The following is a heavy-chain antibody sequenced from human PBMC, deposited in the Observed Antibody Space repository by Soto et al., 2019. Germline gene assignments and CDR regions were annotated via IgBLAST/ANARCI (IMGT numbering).Heavy chain of an antibody. J-gene: IGHJ4*02. V-gene: IGHV1-69*13. Sequence: SVKVSCEASGRTFSSYAISWVRQAPGQGLEWMGGIIPIFGTANYAQKFQGRVTITADESTSTAYMELSSLRSEDTAVYYCAKAPLLWFGLFDYWGQGTLVTVSS. CDR3: AKAPLLWFGLFDY. CDR2: IIPIFGTA. CDR1: GRTFSSYA. D-gene: IGHD3-10*01.